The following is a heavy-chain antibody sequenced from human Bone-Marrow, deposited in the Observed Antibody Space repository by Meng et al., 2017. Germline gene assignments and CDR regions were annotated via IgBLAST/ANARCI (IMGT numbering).Heavy chain of an antibody. CDR3: AREGIDVHYYDSSGYYYGMDV. CDR2: ISYDGSNK. CDR1: GFTFRSYA. J-gene: IGHJ6*02. V-gene: IGHV3-30*01. D-gene: IGHD3-22*01. Sequence: GESLKISCAASGFTFRSYAMHWVRQAPGKGLEWVAVISYDGSNKYYADSVKGRFTISRDNSKNTLYLQMNSLRAEDTAVYYCAREGIDVHYYDSSGYYYGMDVWGQGTTVTVSS.